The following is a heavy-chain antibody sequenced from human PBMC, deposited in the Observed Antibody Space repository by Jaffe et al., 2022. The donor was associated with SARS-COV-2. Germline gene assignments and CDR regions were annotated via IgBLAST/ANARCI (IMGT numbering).Heavy chain of an antibody. CDR1: GYTFTSYD. V-gene: IGHV1-8*01. Sequence: QVQLVQSGAEVKKPGASVKVSCKASGYTFTSYDINWVRQATGQGLEWMGWMNPNSGNTGYAQKFQGRVTMTRNTSISTAYMELSSLRSEDTAVYYCAREGLLVADYIIPVYYYYYYGMDVWGQGTTVTVSS. D-gene: IGHD4-4*01. J-gene: IGHJ6*02. CDR2: MNPNSGNT. CDR3: AREGLLVADYIIPVYYYYYYGMDV.